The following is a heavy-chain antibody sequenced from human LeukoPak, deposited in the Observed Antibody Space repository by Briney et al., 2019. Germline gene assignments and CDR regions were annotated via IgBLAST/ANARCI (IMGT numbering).Heavy chain of an antibody. J-gene: IGHJ3*02. CDR2: INPSGGST. CDR3: ARDLSTSIPYYDILTGYSQWGSNAFDI. Sequence: ASVKVSCKASGYTSTSYYMHWVRQAPGQGLEWMGIINPSGGSTSYAQKFQGRVTMTRDTSTSTVYMELSSLRSEDTAVYYCARDLSTSIPYYDILTGYSQWGSNAFDIWGQGTMVTVSS. V-gene: IGHV1-46*01. D-gene: IGHD3-9*01. CDR1: GYTSTSYY.